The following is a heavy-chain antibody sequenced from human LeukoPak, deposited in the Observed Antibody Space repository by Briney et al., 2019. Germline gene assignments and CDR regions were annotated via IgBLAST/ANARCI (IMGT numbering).Heavy chain of an antibody. J-gene: IGHJ4*02. CDR1: GGSISSYY. CDR2: IYYSGST. D-gene: IGHD5-24*01. Sequence: SETLSLTCTVSGGSISSYYWSWIRQPPGKGLEWIGYIYYSGSTNYNPSLKSRVTISVDTSKNQFSLKLSSVTAADTAVYYCARVSRGWLQYDYFAYWGQGTLVTVSS. CDR3: ARVSRGWLQYDYFAY. V-gene: IGHV4-59*01.